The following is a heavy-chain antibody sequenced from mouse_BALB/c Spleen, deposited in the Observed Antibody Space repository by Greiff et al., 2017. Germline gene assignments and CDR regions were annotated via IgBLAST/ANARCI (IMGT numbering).Heavy chain of an antibody. CDR3: AMKEGGLRSWFAY. CDR2: IDPFNGGT. J-gene: IGHJ3*01. Sequence: VQLQQSGPELMKPGASVKISCKASGYSFTSYYMHWVKQSHGKSLEWIGYIDPFNGGTSYKQKFKGKATLTVDKSSSTAYMHLSSLTSEDSAVYYCAMKEGGLRSWFAYWGQGTLVTVSA. D-gene: IGHD2-4*01. CDR1: GYSFTSYY. V-gene: IGHV1S135*01.